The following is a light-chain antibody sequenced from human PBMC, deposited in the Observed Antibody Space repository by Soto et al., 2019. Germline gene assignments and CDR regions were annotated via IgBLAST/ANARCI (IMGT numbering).Light chain of an antibody. J-gene: IGLJ1*01. CDR1: SSDVGGYNS. V-gene: IGLV2-11*01. Sequence: ALTQPRSVSGSPGQSVTISCTGTSSDVGGYNSVSWYQQHPGKAPKLMIYDVSKRPSGVPDRFSGSKSGNTASLTISGLRAEDETDYYCCSYAGTYTYVFGTGTKSPS. CDR2: DVS. CDR3: CSYAGTYTYV.